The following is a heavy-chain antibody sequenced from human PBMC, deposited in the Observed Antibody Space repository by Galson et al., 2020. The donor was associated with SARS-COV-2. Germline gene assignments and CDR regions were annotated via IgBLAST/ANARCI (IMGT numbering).Heavy chain of an antibody. CDR1: GFTFSSYG. J-gene: IGHJ4*02. Sequence: GGSLRLSCAASGFTFSSYGMHWVRQAPGKGLEWVAVIWYDGSNKYYADSVKGRFTISRGNSKNTLYLQMNSLRSEDTAVYYCARDIFGLTTADFDSWGQGTLVTVSS. CDR2: IWYDGSNK. CDR3: ARDIFGLTTADFDS. V-gene: IGHV3-33*01. D-gene: IGHD3-3*02.